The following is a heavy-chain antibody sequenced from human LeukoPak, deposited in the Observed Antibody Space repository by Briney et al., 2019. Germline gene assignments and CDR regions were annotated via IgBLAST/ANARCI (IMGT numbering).Heavy chain of an antibody. V-gene: IGHV4-4*09. CDR3: ARQEVAGSRNGFDI. J-gene: IGHJ3*02. D-gene: IGHD6-19*01. CDR2: IYASGST. CDR1: GGSINTYY. Sequence: PSETLSLTCTVSGGSINTYYWNWIRQPPGKGLEWIGYIYASGSTYSNPSLKSRVTISADTSKNQLSLKLSSVTAADTAVYYCARQEVAGSRNGFDIWGQGTMDTVSS.